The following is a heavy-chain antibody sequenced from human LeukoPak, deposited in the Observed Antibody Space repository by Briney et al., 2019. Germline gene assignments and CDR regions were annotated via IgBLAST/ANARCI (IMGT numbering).Heavy chain of an antibody. J-gene: IGHJ4*02. D-gene: IGHD6-13*01. Sequence: ASVKVSCKASGYTFTGYYMHWVRQAPGQGLEWMGWINPNSGGTNYAQKFQGRVTMTRDTSISTAYMELSRLRSDDTAVYYCATRQLRTGNFDYWGQGTLVTVSS. CDR2: INPNSGGT. CDR3: ATRQLRTGNFDY. CDR1: GYTFTGYY. V-gene: IGHV1-2*02.